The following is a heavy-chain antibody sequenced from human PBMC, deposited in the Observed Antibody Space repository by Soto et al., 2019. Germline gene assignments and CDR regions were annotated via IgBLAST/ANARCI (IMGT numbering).Heavy chain of an antibody. CDR3: VKDSATRDGYKTNPGS. D-gene: IGHD5-12*01. V-gene: IGHV3-72*01. CDR1: GFTLSDHY. CDR2: SRDKAQGYST. Sequence: GSLRLSCAGSGFTLSDHYIDWVRQAPGKGLEWVGRSRDKAQGYSTAYAASVKDRFTTSRDESKNSVYLQMNSLRPEDTAVYYCVKDSATRDGYKTNPGSWGLGTRVSVAS. J-gene: IGHJ5*02.